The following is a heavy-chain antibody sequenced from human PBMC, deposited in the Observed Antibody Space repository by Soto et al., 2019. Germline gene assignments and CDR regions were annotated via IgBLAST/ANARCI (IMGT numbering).Heavy chain of an antibody. CDR2: IIPILGIA. D-gene: IGHD2-15*01. CDR1: GGTFSSYT. CDR3: ARDSATPFDY. Sequence: QVQLVQSGAEVKKPGSSVKVSCKASGGTFSSYTISWVRQAPGQGLEWMGRIIPILGIANYAQKFQGRVTITAENSKSTAYMELRSLRSEDTAVYYCARDSATPFDYWGQGTLVTVSS. V-gene: IGHV1-69*08. J-gene: IGHJ4*02.